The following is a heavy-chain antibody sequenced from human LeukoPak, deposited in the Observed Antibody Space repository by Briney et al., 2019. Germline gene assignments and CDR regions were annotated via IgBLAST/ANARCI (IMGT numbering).Heavy chain of an antibody. CDR1: GFTFSSYA. Sequence: GGSLRLSCAASGFTFSSYAMSWVRQAPGKGLEWVSAISGSGGSTYYADSVKGRFTISRDNSKNTLYLQMNSLRAEDTAVYCCAKDIVVVPAASDYWGQGTLVTVSS. V-gene: IGHV3-23*01. J-gene: IGHJ4*02. CDR3: AKDIVVVPAASDY. D-gene: IGHD2-2*01. CDR2: ISGSGGST.